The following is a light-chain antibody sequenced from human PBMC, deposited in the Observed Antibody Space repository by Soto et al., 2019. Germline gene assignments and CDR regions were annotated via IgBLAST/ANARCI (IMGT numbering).Light chain of an antibody. J-gene: IGLJ2*01. Sequence: QSALTQPASVSGSPGQSITISCTGASSDVGGYNYVSWYQQHPGKAPKLMIYDVSNRPSGVSNRFSGSKSGNTASLTISGLQAEDEADYYCSSSTSSSTLFGGGTKVTVL. CDR2: DVS. CDR3: SSSTSSSTL. V-gene: IGLV2-14*01. CDR1: SSDVGGYNY.